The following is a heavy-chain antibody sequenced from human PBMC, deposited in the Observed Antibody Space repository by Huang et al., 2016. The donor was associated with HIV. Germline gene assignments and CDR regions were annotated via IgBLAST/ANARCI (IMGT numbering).Heavy chain of an antibody. CDR2: INWKSGNI. CDR1: GFTFDDYA. D-gene: IGHD3-16*01. CDR3: AKDWGYDFGAFDF. J-gene: IGHJ3*01. Sequence: EVQLVESGGGLVRPGRSLRLSCAASGFTFDDYAMHWVRQTPGKGLEWCAGINWKSGNIAYADSVRGRFTISRDNAKNSLYLQMNSLRPEDTALYYCAKDWGYDFGAFDFWGRGTMVTVSS. V-gene: IGHV3-9*01.